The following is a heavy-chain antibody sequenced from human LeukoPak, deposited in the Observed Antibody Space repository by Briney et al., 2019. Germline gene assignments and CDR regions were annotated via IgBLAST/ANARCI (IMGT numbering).Heavy chain of an antibody. J-gene: IGHJ5*02. CDR2: IYDSGST. CDR1: GGSIRSSYYY. V-gene: IGHV4-39*02. CDR3: ARDRGSSGFDP. D-gene: IGHD6-6*01. Sequence: SETLSLTCTVSGGSIRSSYYYWGWIRQPPGKGLEWIGSIYDSGSTYYNPSLKSRVTISVDTSKNQFSLKLNSVTAADTAVYYCARDRGSSGFDPWGQGTLVTVSS.